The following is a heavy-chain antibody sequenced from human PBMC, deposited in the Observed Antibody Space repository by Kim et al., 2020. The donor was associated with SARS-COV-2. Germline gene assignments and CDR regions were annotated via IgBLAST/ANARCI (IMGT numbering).Heavy chain of an antibody. J-gene: IGHJ4*02. V-gene: IGHV3-30*18. CDR2: ISYDGSNK. CDR1: GFTFSSYG. Sequence: GGSLRLSCAASGFTFSSYGMHWVRQAPGKGLEWVAVISYDGSNKYYADSVKGRFTISRDNSKNTLYLQMNSLRAEDTAVYYCAKDYDSSGWGVVDYWGQGTLVTVSS. D-gene: IGHD3-22*01. CDR3: AKDYDSSGWGVVDY.